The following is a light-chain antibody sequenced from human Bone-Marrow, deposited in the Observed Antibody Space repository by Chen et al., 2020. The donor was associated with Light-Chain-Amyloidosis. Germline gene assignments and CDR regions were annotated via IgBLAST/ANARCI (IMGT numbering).Light chain of an antibody. CDR1: SSDVGGDNH. V-gene: IGLV2-14*01. CDR2: EVT. CDR3: SSYTITNTLV. Sequence: SALTQPASVSGSPGQSINISCTGTSSDVGGDNHVSWYQQHTDKAPKLMIYEVTNRPSWVADRFSGSKSDNTASLTISGIQTEDEADYFCSSYTITNTLVFGSGTRVTVL. J-gene: IGLJ1*01.